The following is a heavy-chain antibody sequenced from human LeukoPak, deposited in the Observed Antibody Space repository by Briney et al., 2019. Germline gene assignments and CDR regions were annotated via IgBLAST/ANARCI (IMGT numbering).Heavy chain of an antibody. Sequence: GASVKVSCKASGYTFTGYYMHWVRQAPGQGLEWMGIINPSGGNTNYAQKFQGRVTMTRDMSTSTVYMELSSLRSEDTAVYYCARDARGAARLLGNFWGNFDYWGQGTLVTVSS. CDR3: ARDARGAARLLGNFWGNFDY. J-gene: IGHJ4*02. V-gene: IGHV1-46*01. CDR2: INPSGGNT. D-gene: IGHD6-6*01. CDR1: GYTFTGYY.